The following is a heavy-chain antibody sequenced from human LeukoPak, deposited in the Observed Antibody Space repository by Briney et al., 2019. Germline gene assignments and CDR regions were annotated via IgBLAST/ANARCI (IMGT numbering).Heavy chain of an antibody. J-gene: IGHJ4*02. CDR2: ISGSGGSK. CDR3: AKESSVAGAGLLYY. D-gene: IGHD6-19*01. V-gene: IGHV3-23*01. Sequence: GGSLRLSCAASGFTFSSYAMSWVRQAPEKGLEWVSSISGSGGSKWFADSVKGRFTISRDNSENTLYLQMNRLRAEDTALYYCAKESSVAGAGLLYYWGQGTLVTVSS. CDR1: GFTFSSYA.